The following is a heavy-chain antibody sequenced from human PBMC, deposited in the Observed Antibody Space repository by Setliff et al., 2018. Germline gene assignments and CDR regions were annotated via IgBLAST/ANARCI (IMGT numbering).Heavy chain of an antibody. D-gene: IGHD6-19*01. CDR1: GGTFSSYA. V-gene: IGHV1-69*06. Sequence: SVKVSCKASGGTFSSYAISWVRQAPGQGLEWMGRIIPIFGTANYAQKFQGRVTITADKSTSTAYMELSSLRSEDTAVYYCARDPWQWLTTFTSAEYFLHWGQGALVTVSS. J-gene: IGHJ1*01. CDR3: ARDPWQWLTTFTSAEYFLH. CDR2: IIPIFGTA.